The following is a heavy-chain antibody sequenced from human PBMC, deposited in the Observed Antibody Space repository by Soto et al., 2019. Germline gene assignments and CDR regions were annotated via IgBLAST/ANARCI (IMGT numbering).Heavy chain of an antibody. D-gene: IGHD4-17*01. J-gene: IGHJ4*02. CDR3: ARRRPGYADYIFHY. V-gene: IGHV5-10-1*01. CDR2: IDPSDSRT. CDR1: GYSFTSFW. Sequence: GESLKISCKGSGYSFTSFWISWVRQMPGKGLEWLGRIDPSDSRTNYNPSFQGHVTISADRSTSTAFLQWSSLEASDTAMYYCARRRPGYADYIFHYWGQGTQVTVSS.